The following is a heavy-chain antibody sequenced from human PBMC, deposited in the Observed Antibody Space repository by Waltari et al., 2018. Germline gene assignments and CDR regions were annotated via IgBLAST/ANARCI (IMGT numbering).Heavy chain of an antibody. J-gene: IGHJ1*01. CDR1: GFTSVTHA. D-gene: IGHD1-20*01. CDR3: AKPFYNWDDPLHS. CDR2: ISVSDAT. V-gene: IGHV3-23*01. Sequence: EVQLLESGGGLVQPGGSLRLSCQASGFTSVTHAINWVRQAPGTGRGWVRSISVSDATYYADSVKGRFTISRDYSDNTVYLQMDSLRADDTAVYFCAKPFYNWDDPLHSWGQGTPVTVSS.